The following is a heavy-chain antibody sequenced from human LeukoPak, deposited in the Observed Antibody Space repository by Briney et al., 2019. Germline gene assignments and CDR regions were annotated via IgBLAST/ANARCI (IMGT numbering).Heavy chain of an antibody. D-gene: IGHD3-22*01. V-gene: IGHV4-39*01. CDR3: ARRRCNAGSGYLE. Sequence: WETLSLTCSVSGDSVSRSDSYWDWIRQPPGKGLEWIGPIYYSGRIYYSPSLKSRVTMSVDPSNNQFSLILRSVTAAVTAVYYCARRRCNAGSGYLEWGQGTSLSVSS. CDR2: IYYSGRI. J-gene: IGHJ1*01. CDR1: GDSVSRSDSY.